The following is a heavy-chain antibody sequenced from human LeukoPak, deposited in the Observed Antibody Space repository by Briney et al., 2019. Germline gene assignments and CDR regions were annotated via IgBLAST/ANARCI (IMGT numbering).Heavy chain of an antibody. CDR1: GGSISYYY. CDR2: IYTSGRT. V-gene: IGHV4-4*07. J-gene: IGHJ4*02. Sequence: SETLSLTCTVSGGSISYYYWNWIRQPAGKGLEWIGRIYTSGRTYYNPSLKSRVSMSVDTSKNQFSLKLSSVTAADTAVYYCARGGEVVIQPDFDYWGQGTLVTVSS. D-gene: IGHD3-22*01. CDR3: ARGGEVVIQPDFDY.